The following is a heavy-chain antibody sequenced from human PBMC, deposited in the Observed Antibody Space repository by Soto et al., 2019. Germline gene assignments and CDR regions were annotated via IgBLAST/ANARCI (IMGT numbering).Heavy chain of an antibody. CDR1: GFTFTNYW. D-gene: IGHD3-3*01. CDR3: ATLYYDFSHGYFYFDY. V-gene: IGHV3-7*03. J-gene: IGHJ4*02. CDR2: MKQDGSER. Sequence: EVRLVESGGDLVQPGGSLRLSCVGFGFTFTNYWMSWVRQAPGKGLEWVASMKQDGSERYYVDSVKGRITISRDNAKNSLYLQMNRLTAEDTAVYYCATLYYDFSHGYFYFDYWGQGTLVTVSS.